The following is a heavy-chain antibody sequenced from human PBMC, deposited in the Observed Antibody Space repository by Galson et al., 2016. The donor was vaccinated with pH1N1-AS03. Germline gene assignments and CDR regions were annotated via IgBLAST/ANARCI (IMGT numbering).Heavy chain of an antibody. CDR3: ARDLGWYRGDL. Sequence: SLRLSCAASGFTITKYWMSWVRQAPGKGLEWVANIKYDGSGKKYVDSVKGRFTISRDNARNSLYLQMNSLRVDDTAVYYCARDLGWYRGDLWGQGTLATASA. J-gene: IGHJ5*02. CDR1: GFTITKYW. D-gene: IGHD6-19*01. V-gene: IGHV3-7*01. CDR2: IKYDGSGK.